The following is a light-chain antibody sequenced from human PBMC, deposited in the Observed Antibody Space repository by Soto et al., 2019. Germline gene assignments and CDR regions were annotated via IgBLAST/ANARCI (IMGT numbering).Light chain of an antibody. CDR1: QSISSW. J-gene: IGKJ1*01. V-gene: IGKV1-5*01. CDR2: DAS. CDR3: QQYNSYPVT. Sequence: DIQMTQSPSTLSASVGDRVTITCRASQSISSWLAWYQQKPGKAPKLLIYDASSLESGVPSRFSGSGSGTELTLTISSLQPDDFATYYCQQYNSYPVTCGQGTKV.